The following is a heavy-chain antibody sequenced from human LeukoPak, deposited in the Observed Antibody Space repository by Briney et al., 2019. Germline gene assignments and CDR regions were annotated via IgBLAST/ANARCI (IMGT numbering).Heavy chain of an antibody. J-gene: IGHJ6*03. D-gene: IGHD3-10*01. Sequence: SETLSLTCTVSGGSISSYYWSWIRQPAGKGLEWIGLIYTSGSTNYNPSLKSRVTMSVDTSKNQFSLKLSSVTAADTAVYYCAILAGSYYYYMDVWCKGTTVTVSS. CDR1: GGSISSYY. V-gene: IGHV4-4*07. CDR2: IYTSGST. CDR3: AILAGSYYYYMDV.